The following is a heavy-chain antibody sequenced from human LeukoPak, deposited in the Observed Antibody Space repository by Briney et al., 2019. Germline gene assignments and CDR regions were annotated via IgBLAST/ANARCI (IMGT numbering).Heavy chain of an antibody. Sequence: SGTLSLTCAVSGGSISSTNLWNWVRQPPGKGLEWIGEIYHSGSTNYNPSLKSRVSISIDKSKSQFSLKLSSVTAADTAIYYCARDDFVDIAMVRLYHWGQGTLVTVSS. D-gene: IGHD5-18*01. J-gene: IGHJ5*02. V-gene: IGHV4-4*02. CDR2: IYHSGST. CDR1: GGSISSTNL. CDR3: ARDDFVDIAMVRLYH.